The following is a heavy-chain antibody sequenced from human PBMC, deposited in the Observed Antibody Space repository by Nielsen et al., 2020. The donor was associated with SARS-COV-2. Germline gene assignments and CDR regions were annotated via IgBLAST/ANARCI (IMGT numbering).Heavy chain of an antibody. CDR2: MNPNSDST. J-gene: IGHJ6*02. Sequence: ASVKVSCKASGYTFISYDINWVRQATGQGLEWMGWMNPNSDSTGYAQKFQGRVTMTRNTSIRTAYMELSSLRSEDTAVYYCARGQYYDFWSGHHYGMDVWGQGTTVTVSS. V-gene: IGHV1-8*01. CDR1: GYTFISYD. D-gene: IGHD3-3*01. CDR3: ARGQYYDFWSGHHYGMDV.